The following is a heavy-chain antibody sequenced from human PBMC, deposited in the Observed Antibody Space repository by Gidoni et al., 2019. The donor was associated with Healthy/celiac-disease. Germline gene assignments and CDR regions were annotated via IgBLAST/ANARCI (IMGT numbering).Heavy chain of an antibody. CDR1: GGPISSSSYY. CDR3: ARNMITFGGVIVIPDAFDI. CDR2: IYYSGST. D-gene: IGHD3-16*02. Sequence: QLQLQESGPGLVKLPETLSLTCTVSGGPISSSSYYWGWIRQPPGKGLEWIGSIYYSGSTYYNPSLKSRVTISVDTSKNQFSLKLSSVTAAETAVYYCARNMITFGGVIVIPDAFDIWGQGTMVTVSS. V-gene: IGHV4-39*01. J-gene: IGHJ3*02.